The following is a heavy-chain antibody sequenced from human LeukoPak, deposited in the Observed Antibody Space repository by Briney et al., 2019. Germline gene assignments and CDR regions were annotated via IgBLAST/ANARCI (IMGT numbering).Heavy chain of an antibody. CDR3: ARVMSYGSGSYYVYYFEY. V-gene: IGHV4-59*01. J-gene: IGHJ4*02. CDR1: GGSISSYY. CDR2: IYYSGST. D-gene: IGHD3-10*01. Sequence: SETLSLTCTVSGGSISSYYWSWIRQPPGEGLEWIGYIYYSGSTNYNPSLKSRVTISIDTSKNQFSLKLSSVTAADTAVYYCARVMSYGSGSYYVYYFEYWGQGTLVTVSS.